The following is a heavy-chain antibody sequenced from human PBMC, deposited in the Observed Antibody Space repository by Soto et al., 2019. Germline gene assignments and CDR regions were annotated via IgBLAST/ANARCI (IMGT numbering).Heavy chain of an antibody. CDR1: GGSISSGGYS. J-gene: IGHJ6*02. V-gene: IGHV4-30-2*01. Sequence: PSETRSLTCAVSGGSISSGGYSWSWIRQPPGKGLEWIGYIYHSGSTYYNPSLKSRVTISVDRSKNQFSLKLSSVTAADTAVYYCARGRAVVAANYYYGMDVWGQGTTVTVSS. D-gene: IGHD2-15*01. CDR2: IYHSGST. CDR3: ARGRAVVAANYYYGMDV.